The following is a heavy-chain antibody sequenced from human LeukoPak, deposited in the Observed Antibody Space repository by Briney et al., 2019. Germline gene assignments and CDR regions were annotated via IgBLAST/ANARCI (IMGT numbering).Heavy chain of an antibody. D-gene: IGHD3-22*01. CDR2: ISAYNGNT. CDR1: GYTFTSYG. J-gene: IGHJ4*02. Sequence: ASVKVSCKASGYTFTSYGISWVRQAPGQGLEWMGWISAYNGNTNYAQKLQGRVTMTTDTSTSTAYMELRSLRSDDTAVYYCARGFPPRRNYDSSGYYSYYFDYWGQGTLVTVSS. V-gene: IGHV1-18*01. CDR3: ARGFPPRRNYDSSGYYSYYFDY.